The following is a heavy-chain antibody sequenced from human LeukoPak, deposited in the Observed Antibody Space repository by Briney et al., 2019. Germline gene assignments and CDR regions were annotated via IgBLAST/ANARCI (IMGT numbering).Heavy chain of an antibody. Sequence: SETLSPTCTVSGGSISSGGYYWNWIRQSPGKGLEWIGYFYHSGITYYNPSLKSRVTISVDTSKNQFSLKLSSVTAADTAVYYCARDRGFYYMDVWGKGTTVTVSS. D-gene: IGHD3-16*01. V-gene: IGHV4-30-2*06. CDR3: ARDRGFYYMDV. J-gene: IGHJ6*03. CDR1: GGSISSGGYY. CDR2: FYHSGIT.